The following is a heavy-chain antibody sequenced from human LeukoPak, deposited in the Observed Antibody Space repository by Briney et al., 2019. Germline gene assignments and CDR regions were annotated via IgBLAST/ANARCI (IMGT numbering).Heavy chain of an antibody. CDR2: VSSRGVST. D-gene: IGHD2-21*02. V-gene: IGHV3-23*01. Sequence: GGSLRLSGAASGFTFSTYAMSWVRQAPGKGLEWVSAVSSRGVSTYYADSVKGRFTISRDNSKNPLYLQMSSLRAEDTAVYYCAKPERNVVVTPIHGYFQHWGQGTLVSVSS. J-gene: IGHJ1*01. CDR3: AKPERNVVVTPIHGYFQH. CDR1: GFTFSTYA.